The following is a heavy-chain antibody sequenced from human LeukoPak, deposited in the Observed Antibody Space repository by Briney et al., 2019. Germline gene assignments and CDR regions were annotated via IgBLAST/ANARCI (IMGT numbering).Heavy chain of an antibody. CDR3: ARPTLIYYGMDV. CDR1: GYTFTGYY. V-gene: IGHV1-2*02. J-gene: IGHJ6*02. CDR2: INPNSGGT. D-gene: IGHD3-22*01. Sequence: ASVKVSCKASGYTFTGYYMHWVRQAPGQGLEWMGWINPNSGGTNYAQKFQGRVTMTRDTSISTAYVELSRLRSDDTAVYYCARPTLIYYGMDVWGQGTTVTVSS.